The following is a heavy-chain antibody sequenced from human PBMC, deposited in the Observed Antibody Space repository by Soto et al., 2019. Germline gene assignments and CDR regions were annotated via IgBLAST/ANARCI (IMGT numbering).Heavy chain of an antibody. Sequence: PSETLSLTCTVSGGSISSGGYYWSWIRQHPGKGLEWLGYIYYSGTTYYNPSPKSRFTISVATTKNQFSLKLSSVTAEDTAVYYCAREAGIAAAGPSYGMDVWGQGPMVTVSS. CDR3: AREAGIAAAGPSYGMDV. V-gene: IGHV4-31*03. D-gene: IGHD6-13*01. CDR2: IYYSGTT. J-gene: IGHJ6*02. CDR1: GGSISSGGYY.